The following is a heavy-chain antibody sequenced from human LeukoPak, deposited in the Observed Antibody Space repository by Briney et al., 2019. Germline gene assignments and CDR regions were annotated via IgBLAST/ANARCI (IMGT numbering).Heavy chain of an antibody. V-gene: IGHV3-23*01. J-gene: IGHJ6*03. CDR2: ISTSGGST. D-gene: IGHD6-13*01. CDR1: GFTFTSYA. Sequence: PGGSLRLSCAASGFTFTSYAMTWVRQAPGKGPEWVSAISTSGGSTYYADSVKGRFTISRDNSKNTLYLQMNSLRAEDTALYYCAKGPSSSWTGYYYYYYMDVWGKGTTVTVSS. CDR3: AKGPSSSWTGYYYYYYMDV.